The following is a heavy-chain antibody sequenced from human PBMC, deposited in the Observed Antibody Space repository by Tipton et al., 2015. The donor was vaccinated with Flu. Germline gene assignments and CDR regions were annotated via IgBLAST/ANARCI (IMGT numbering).Heavy chain of an antibody. CDR2: ILPSDGST. V-gene: IGHV1-46*01. J-gene: IGHJ4*02. CDR3: ARDMGGFDY. D-gene: IGHD3-16*01. CDR1: GYSFTIYY. Sequence: QLVQSGAEVKKPGASVKVSCKASGYSFTIYYIHWVRQAPGQELEWMGVILPSDGSTTYAQKFQGRVTVTRDTSTSTVYMELNSLKSEDTAMYYCARDMGGFDYWGQGALVTVSS.